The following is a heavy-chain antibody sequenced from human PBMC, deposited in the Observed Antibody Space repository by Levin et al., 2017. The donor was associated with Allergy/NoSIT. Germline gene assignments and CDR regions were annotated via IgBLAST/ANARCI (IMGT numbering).Heavy chain of an antibody. CDR2: ISGSGGST. J-gene: IGHJ3*02. CDR1: GFTFSSYA. Sequence: GGSLRLSCAASGFTFSSYAMSWVRQAPGKGLEWVSAISGSGGSTYYADSVKGRFTISRDNSKNTLYLQMNSLRAEDTAVYYCAKYLFQWIQRGGAFDIWGQGTMVTVSS. V-gene: IGHV3-23*01. CDR3: AKYLFQWIQRGGAFDI. D-gene: IGHD5-18*01.